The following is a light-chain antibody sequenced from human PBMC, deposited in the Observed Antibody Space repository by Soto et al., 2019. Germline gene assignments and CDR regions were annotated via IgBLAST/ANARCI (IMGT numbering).Light chain of an antibody. J-gene: IGLJ1*01. V-gene: IGLV4-69*01. CDR3: SSYTSSDTYV. CDR2: LTSDGSH. Sequence: QLVLTQSPSASASLGASVKLTCTLSSGHSSYAIAWHQHQAEKGPRYLMKLTSDGSHTMGDGIPDRFSGSKSGNTASLTISGLQTEDEGTYYCSSYTSSDTYVFGAGTKLTVL. CDR1: SGHSSYA.